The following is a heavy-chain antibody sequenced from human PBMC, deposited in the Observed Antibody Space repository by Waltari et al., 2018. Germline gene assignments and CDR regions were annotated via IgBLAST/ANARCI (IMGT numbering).Heavy chain of an antibody. Sequence: QVQLVQSGAEVKKPGASVKVSCKASGYTFTGYSMHWVRQAPGQGLEWMGRSDPKRGGTNTNYAQKFQGRVNMTRDTSISTDYMERNRLQSDDTAVYYCERDYYGSIDSWGQGTLVTVSS. V-gene: IGHV1-2*06. CDR1: GYTFTGYS. CDR2: SDPKRGGTNT. J-gene: IGHJ4*02. D-gene: IGHD3-10*01. CDR3: ERDYYGSIDS.